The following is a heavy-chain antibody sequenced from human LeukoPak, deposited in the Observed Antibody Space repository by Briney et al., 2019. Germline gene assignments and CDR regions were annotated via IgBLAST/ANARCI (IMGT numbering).Heavy chain of an antibody. D-gene: IGHD6-13*01. V-gene: IGHV4-4*07. CDR3: ARGLAYSSSWYYFDY. Sequence: SETLSLTCTVSSGSISSYYWSWIRQPAGKGLEWIGRIYTSGSTNYNPSLKGRVTMSVDTSKNQFSLKLSSVTAADTAVYYCARGLAYSSSWYYFDYWGQGTLVTVSS. CDR2: IYTSGST. CDR1: SGSISSYY. J-gene: IGHJ4*02.